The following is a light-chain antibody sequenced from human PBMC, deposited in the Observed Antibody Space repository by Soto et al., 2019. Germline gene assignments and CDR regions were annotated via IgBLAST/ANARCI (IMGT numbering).Light chain of an antibody. V-gene: IGKV3-15*01. CDR3: QQYNNWPPWT. Sequence: EIVMTQSPATLSVSPGERATLSCRASQSVGGNLAWYQQKPGQPPRLLIYAASSRPTGIPARCSGSGSGTEFTLTISSLQSEDFAVYYCQQYNNWPPWTFGQGTKVEIK. CDR2: AAS. J-gene: IGKJ1*01. CDR1: QSVGGN.